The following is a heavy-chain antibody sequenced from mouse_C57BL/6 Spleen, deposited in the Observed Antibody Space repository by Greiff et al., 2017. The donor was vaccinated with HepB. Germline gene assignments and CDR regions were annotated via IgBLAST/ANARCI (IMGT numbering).Heavy chain of an antibody. V-gene: IGHV7-3*01. D-gene: IGHD2-3*01. J-gene: IGHJ4*01. Sequence: EVKLMESGGGLVQPGGSLSLSCAASGFTFTDYYMSWVRQPPGKALEWLGFIRNKANGYTTEYSASVKGRFTLSRDNSQSILYLQMNALRAEDSATYYCARWLLQEGYYAMDYWGQGTSVTVSS. CDR3: ARWLLQEGYYAMDY. CDR1: GFTFTDYY. CDR2: IRNKANGYTT.